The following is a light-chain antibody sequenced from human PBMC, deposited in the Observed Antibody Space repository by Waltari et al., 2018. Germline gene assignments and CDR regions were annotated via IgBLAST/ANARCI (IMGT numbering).Light chain of an antibody. CDR1: SSDVGGFNF. CDR3: SSYAGSMTLV. Sequence: QSALTPPPSASGSPGQSVTISCTGTSSDVGGFNFVSWYQQHPGKAPKLMIYEVSQRPSGVPDRFSGSKSGNTASLTVSGLQTEDESDYYCSSYAGSMTLVFGGGTKLTVL. CDR2: EVS. V-gene: IGLV2-8*01. J-gene: IGLJ2*01.